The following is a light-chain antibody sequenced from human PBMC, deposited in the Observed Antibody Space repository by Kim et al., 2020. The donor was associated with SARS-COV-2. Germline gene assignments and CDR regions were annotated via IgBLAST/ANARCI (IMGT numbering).Light chain of an antibody. J-gene: IGLJ3*02. V-gene: IGLV4-69*01. CDR2: LNSDGSH. CDR1: SGHSSYA. CDR3: QTWGTGIHWV. Sequence: VKLTCTLSSGHSSYAIAWHQQQPEKGSRYLMKLNSDGSHSKGDGLPDRFSGSSSGAERYLTISSLQSEDEADYYCQTWGTGIHWVFGGGTQLTVL.